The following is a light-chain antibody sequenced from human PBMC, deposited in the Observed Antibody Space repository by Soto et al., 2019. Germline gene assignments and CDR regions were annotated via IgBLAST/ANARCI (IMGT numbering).Light chain of an antibody. CDR2: GNN. CDR3: QSYDDSLSGWV. V-gene: IGLV1-40*01. Sequence: QSVLTQPPSVSGAPGQRVTISSTGSSSDIGAHYDVHWYQQLPGTAPKLLIYGNNNRPSGVPDRFSGSKSGTSASLASTGLQAEDEADYYCQSYDDSLSGWVFGGGTKLTVL. J-gene: IGLJ3*02. CDR1: SSDIGAHYD.